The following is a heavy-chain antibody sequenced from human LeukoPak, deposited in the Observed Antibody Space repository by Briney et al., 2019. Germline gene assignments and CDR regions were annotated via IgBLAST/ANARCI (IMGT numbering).Heavy chain of an antibody. Sequence: ASVKVSCKASGYTFTTYYMHWVRQAPGQGLEGMGIINPSGGSTSYAQKFQGRVTMTRDMSTSTVYMELSSLRSEDTAVYYCARDSVDDSSGYYYSMWGQGTLVTVSS. V-gene: IGHV1-46*01. CDR1: GYTFTTYY. J-gene: IGHJ4*02. CDR2: INPSGGST. CDR3: ARDSVDDSSGYYYSM. D-gene: IGHD3-22*01.